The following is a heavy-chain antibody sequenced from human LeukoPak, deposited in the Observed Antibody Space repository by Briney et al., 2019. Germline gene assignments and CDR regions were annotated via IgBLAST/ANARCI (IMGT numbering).Heavy chain of an antibody. J-gene: IGHJ4*02. CDR1: GFTFSDYA. Sequence: GGSLRLSCAASGFTFSDYAMHWLRQAPGKGLEWVAVISYDGGKKYYADSVKGRFTISRDNSKNTLYLQMNSLRAEDTAVYYCAKDRYYDSSGYPLDYWGQGTPVTVSS. CDR2: ISYDGGKK. CDR3: AKDRYYDSSGYPLDY. V-gene: IGHV3-30*04. D-gene: IGHD3-22*01.